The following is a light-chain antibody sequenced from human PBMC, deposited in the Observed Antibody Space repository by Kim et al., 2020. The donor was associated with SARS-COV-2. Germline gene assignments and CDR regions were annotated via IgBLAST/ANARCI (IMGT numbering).Light chain of an antibody. J-gene: IGLJ1*01. CDR1: SSDVGSYNY. CDR3: CSYARGSIYV. V-gene: IGLV2-11*03. CDR2: DVS. Sequence: GQSVTIFCTGRSSDVGSYNYVSWYRQHPGQAPKLLIYDVSKLTSGVPDRFSGSKSANTASLTISGLQAEDEADYYCCSYARGSIYVFGAGTKVTVL.